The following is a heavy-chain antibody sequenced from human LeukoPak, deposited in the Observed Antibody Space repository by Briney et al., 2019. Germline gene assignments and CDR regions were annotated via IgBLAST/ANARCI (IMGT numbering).Heavy chain of an antibody. J-gene: IGHJ4*02. CDR1: GFTFSSYG. D-gene: IGHD6-25*01. CDR2: IRYDGSNK. CDR3: AKAPTMSRLYYFEY. V-gene: IGHV3-30*02. Sequence: GGSLRLSCAAAGFTFSSYGIHWVRQAPGKGLEWVAFIRYDGSNKYYADSVKGRFTIPRDNSKNTLYLQMSSLRADDTAVYYCAKAPTMSRLYYFEYWGQGSLVTVSS.